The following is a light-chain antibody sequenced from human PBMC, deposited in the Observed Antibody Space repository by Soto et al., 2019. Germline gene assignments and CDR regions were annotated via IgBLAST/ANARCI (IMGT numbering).Light chain of an antibody. Sequence: QPVLTQPPSVSGAPGQRVTISCTGSRANIGAGYDVHWYQQFPGTAPKLLIYGNSHRPSGVPDRFSGSKSGTSASLAITGLQAEDEADYYCQSFDSSLSGGVFGGGTKLTVL. CDR3: QSFDSSLSGGV. CDR1: RANIGAGYD. V-gene: IGLV1-40*01. J-gene: IGLJ3*02. CDR2: GNS.